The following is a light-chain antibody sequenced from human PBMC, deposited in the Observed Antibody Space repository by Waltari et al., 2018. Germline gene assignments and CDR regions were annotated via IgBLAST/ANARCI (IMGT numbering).Light chain of an antibody. CDR2: LGS. Sequence: DIVMTQSPLSLPVTPGEPASISCRSSQSLLFSTGDNYLVWYLQKPGEPPQRLIYLGSNRAAGVPYRFSGSASGTYVTLKISRVEAEDVGVYYCMQSLQTPLTVGGGTKVELK. V-gene: IGKV2-28*01. J-gene: IGKJ4*01. CDR3: MQSLQTPLT. CDR1: QSLLFSTGDNY.